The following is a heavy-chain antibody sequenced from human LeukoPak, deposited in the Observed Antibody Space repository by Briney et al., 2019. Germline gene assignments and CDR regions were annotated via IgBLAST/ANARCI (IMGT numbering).Heavy chain of an antibody. D-gene: IGHD5-24*01. V-gene: IGHV1-69*06. CDR1: GGTFSSYA. J-gene: IGHJ6*03. Sequence: ASVKVSCKASGGTFSSYAISWVRQAPGQGLGWMGGIIPIFGTANYAQKFQGRVTITADKSTSTAYMELSSLRSEDTAVYYCARGAPMGATIPYYYYYMDVWGKGTTVTI. CDR3: ARGAPMGATIPYYYYYMDV. CDR2: IIPIFGTA.